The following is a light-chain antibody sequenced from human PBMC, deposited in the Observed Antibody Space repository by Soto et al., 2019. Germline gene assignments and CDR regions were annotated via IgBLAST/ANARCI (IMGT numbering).Light chain of an antibody. V-gene: IGKV3-15*01. J-gene: IGKJ4*01. CDR3: QQYNNWTLT. CDR2: GAS. Sequence: EIVMTQSPATLSVSPGERATLSCRASQSVSGNLAWYQQKPGQPPRLLIYGASTSATGIPARFSGSGSGTEFTLTISSLQSEDFAVYYCQQYNNWTLTFGGGTKVEI. CDR1: QSVSGN.